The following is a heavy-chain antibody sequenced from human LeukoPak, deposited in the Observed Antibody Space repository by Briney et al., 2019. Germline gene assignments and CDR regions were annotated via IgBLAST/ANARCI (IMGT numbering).Heavy chain of an antibody. V-gene: IGHV3-9*01. D-gene: IGHD6-13*01. Sequence: PGGSLRLSCGASGFTFGDYAMHWVRQAPGKGLEWVSGISWNSGSIGYADSVKGRFTISRDNAKNSLYLQMNSLRAEDTALYYCAKDNSSSWFYYFDYWGQGTLVTVSS. CDR1: GFTFGDYA. CDR2: ISWNSGSI. J-gene: IGHJ4*02. CDR3: AKDNSSSWFYYFDY.